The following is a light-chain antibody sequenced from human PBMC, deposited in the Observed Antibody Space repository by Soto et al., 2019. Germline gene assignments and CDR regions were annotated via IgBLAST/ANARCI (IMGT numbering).Light chain of an antibody. CDR1: QAIAPY. J-gene: IGKJ4*02. V-gene: IGKV1-27*01. Sequence: DVQMTQSPSSLSAFVGDRVTITCRASQAIAPYLAWFQQKPGKVPKLLIYATSTLQSGVPSRFSGSGSGADFALTISSLQPEDVATYYCQEYNSAPLTFGGGTKVEI. CDR2: ATS. CDR3: QEYNSAPLT.